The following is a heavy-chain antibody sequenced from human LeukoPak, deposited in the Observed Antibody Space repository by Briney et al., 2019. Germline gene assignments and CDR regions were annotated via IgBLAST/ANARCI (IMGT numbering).Heavy chain of an antibody. CDR1: GGSISSYY. D-gene: IGHD4-23*01. J-gene: IGHJ6*02. CDR2: IYYSGST. CDR3: AGATVVTPHYYYYGMDV. V-gene: IGHV4-59*08. Sequence: SETLSLTCTVPGGSISSYYWSWIRQPPGKGLEWIGYIYYSGSTNYNPSLKSRVTISVDTSKNQFSLKLSSVTAADTAVYYCAGATVVTPHYYYYGMDVWGQGTTVTVSS.